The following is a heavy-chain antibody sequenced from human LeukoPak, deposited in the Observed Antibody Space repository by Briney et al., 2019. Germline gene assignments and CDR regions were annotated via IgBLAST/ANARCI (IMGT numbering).Heavy chain of an antibody. V-gene: IGHV3-7*03. Sequence: GGSLRLSCVASGFTFGKYWMSWVRQAPGEGLEWVANIKLDGSEKNYVDSVKGRFTISRDNTKNSLYLQMNSLRAEDTAVFYCARDQYDTWSRRGNFDSWGQGTLVIVSS. CDR2: IKLDGSEK. J-gene: IGHJ4*02. CDR1: GFTFGKYW. CDR3: ARDQYDTWSRRGNFDS. D-gene: IGHD3-3*01.